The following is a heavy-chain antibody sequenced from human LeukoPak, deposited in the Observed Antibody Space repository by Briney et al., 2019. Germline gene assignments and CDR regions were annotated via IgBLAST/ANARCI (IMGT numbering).Heavy chain of an antibody. CDR3: AGRGGDPVGFDI. CDR2: IYYSGNT. D-gene: IGHD3-10*01. V-gene: IGHV4-59*11. Sequence: PSETLSLTGTVSGASISSHYWSWIRQPPGKGLEWISYIYYSGNTNYNPSLKSRLTMSLDTSKNQFSLTLSSVTAADTAGYYWAGRGGDPVGFDIWGLGTMVTVSS. CDR1: GASISSHY. J-gene: IGHJ3*02.